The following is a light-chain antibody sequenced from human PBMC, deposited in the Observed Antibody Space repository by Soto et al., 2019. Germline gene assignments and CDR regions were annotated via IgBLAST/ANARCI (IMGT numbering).Light chain of an antibody. Sequence: EIVLTQSPGTLCVSPGERATLSCTASQSLRSNFLAWYQQKPGQAPRLLIYDASSRAAGIPDRFSGSGSGTDFTLTISSLQPDDFATYYCQHYNSYSEAFGQGTRWIS. CDR3: QHYNSYSEA. CDR2: DAS. V-gene: IGKV3-20*01. CDR1: QSLRSNF. J-gene: IGKJ1*01.